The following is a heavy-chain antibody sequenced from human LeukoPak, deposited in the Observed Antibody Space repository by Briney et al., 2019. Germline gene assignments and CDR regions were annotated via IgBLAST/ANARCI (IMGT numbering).Heavy chain of an antibody. J-gene: IGHJ4*02. D-gene: IGHD3-10*01. CDR2: ISGSGGTT. CDR1: RFTFSSYA. CDR3: AREYRGEYYFAY. V-gene: IGHV3-23*01. Sequence: GGSLRLSSAASRFTFSSYAMSWVRQAPGKGLEWVSAISGSGGTTYNADSVKGRFTISRDNSKNTLYLQMNSLRAEDTAVYYCAREYRGEYYFAYWGQGTLVTVSS.